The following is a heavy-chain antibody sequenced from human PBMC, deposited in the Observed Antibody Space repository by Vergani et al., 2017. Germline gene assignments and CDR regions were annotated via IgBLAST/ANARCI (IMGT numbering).Heavy chain of an antibody. D-gene: IGHD3-3*01. CDR3: AKDHYDFWSGYPNLSPFDL. Sequence: EVQLLESGGGLAQPGGSLRLSCAASGFTFSTYAMTWVRQAPGKGLEWVSGISWNSGSIGYADSVKGRFTISRDNAKNSLYLQMNSLRAEDTALYYCAKDHYDFWSGYPNLSPFDLWGRGTLVTVSS. V-gene: IGHV3-9*01. CDR2: ISWNSGSI. CDR1: GFTFSTYA. J-gene: IGHJ2*01.